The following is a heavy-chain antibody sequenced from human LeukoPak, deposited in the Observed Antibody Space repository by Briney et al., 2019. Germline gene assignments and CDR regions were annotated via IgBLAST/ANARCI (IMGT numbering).Heavy chain of an antibody. CDR2: ISYDGSNK. V-gene: IGHV3-30*18. J-gene: IGHJ4*02. D-gene: IGHD6-19*01. Sequence: PGRSLRLSCAASGFTFSSYGMHWVRQAPGKGLEWVAVISYDGSNKYYADSVKGRFTISRDNSKNTLYQQMNSLRAEDTAVYYCAKVLDGQQWLVPHFDYWGQGTLVTVSS. CDR1: GFTFSSYG. CDR3: AKVLDGQQWLVPHFDY.